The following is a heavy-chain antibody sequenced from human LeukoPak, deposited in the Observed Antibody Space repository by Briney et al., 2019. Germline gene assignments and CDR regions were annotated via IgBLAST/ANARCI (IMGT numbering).Heavy chain of an antibody. CDR1: GFTFSSYG. Sequence: PGGSLRLSCAASGFTFSSYGMSWVRQAPGKGLEWVSGINWNGGSTGYADSVKGRFTISRDNAKNSLYLQMNSLRAEDTALYYCARDYGDYVSWLDPWGQGTLVTVSS. CDR2: INWNGGST. J-gene: IGHJ5*02. D-gene: IGHD4-17*01. V-gene: IGHV3-20*04. CDR3: ARDYGDYVSWLDP.